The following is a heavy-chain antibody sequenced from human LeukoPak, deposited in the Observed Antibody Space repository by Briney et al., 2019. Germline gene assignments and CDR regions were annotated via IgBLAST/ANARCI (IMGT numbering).Heavy chain of an antibody. CDR2: IYYSGST. CDR3: AGATGGYDVTFDP. Sequence: SQTLSLTCTVSGVSISSGGYYWRWIRQHPGRGLEWIGYIYYSGSTYYNPSLKSLVTISVDTSKNQFSLKLSSVTAADTAVYYCAGATGGYDVTFDPWGQGTLVTVSS. J-gene: IGHJ5*02. V-gene: IGHV4-31*01. CDR1: GVSISSGGYY. D-gene: IGHD5-12*01.